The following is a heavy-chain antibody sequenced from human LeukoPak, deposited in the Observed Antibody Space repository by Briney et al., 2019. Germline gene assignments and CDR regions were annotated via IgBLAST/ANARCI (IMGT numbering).Heavy chain of an antibody. CDR2: INHSGST. CDR1: GGSFSGCY. Sequence: SETLSLTCAVYGGSFSGCYWSWIRQPPGKGLEWIGEINHSGSTNYNPSLKSRVTISVDTSKNQFSLKLISVTAADTAVYYCARREEYSSSVDYWGQGTLVTVSS. D-gene: IGHD6-13*01. J-gene: IGHJ4*02. V-gene: IGHV4-34*01. CDR3: ARREEYSSSVDY.